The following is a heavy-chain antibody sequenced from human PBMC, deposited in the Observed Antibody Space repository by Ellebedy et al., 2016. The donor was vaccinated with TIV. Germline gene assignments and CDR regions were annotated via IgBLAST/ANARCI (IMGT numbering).Heavy chain of an antibody. Sequence: PGGSLRLSCAASGFTFSSYAMKWVRQAPRKGLEWVASISDSGVDTYYADSVKGRFTVSRDNAENSVSLQMNSLRAEDTAVYYCATGARSEGGYWGQGTLVTVSS. D-gene: IGHD2-15*01. CDR3: ATGARSEGGY. V-gene: IGHV3-21*01. CDR2: ISDSGVDT. J-gene: IGHJ4*02. CDR1: GFTFSSYA.